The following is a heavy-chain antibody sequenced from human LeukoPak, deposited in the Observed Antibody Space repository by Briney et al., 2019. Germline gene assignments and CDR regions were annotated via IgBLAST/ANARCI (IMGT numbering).Heavy chain of an antibody. J-gene: IGHJ4*02. Sequence: ASVKVSCKASGYTFTSYDINWVRQAPGQGLEWMGWISAYNGNTNYAQKLQGRVTMTTDTSTSTAYMELRSLRSDDTAVYYCARWDSSGWKTDYWGQGTLVTVSS. V-gene: IGHV1-18*01. CDR2: ISAYNGNT. D-gene: IGHD6-19*01. CDR3: ARWDSSGWKTDY. CDR1: GYTFTSYD.